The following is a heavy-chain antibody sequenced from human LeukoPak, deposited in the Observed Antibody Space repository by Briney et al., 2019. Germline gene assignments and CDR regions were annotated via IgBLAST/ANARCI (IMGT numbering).Heavy chain of an antibody. CDR3: ARVVPRGYIYAPGAFDI. Sequence: GGSLRLSCAASGFTFSNYWMHWVRQAPGKGLVWVSRINSGGSSTSYGGPVEGRFTISRDNAKNSLYLQMNSLRAEDTAVYYCARVVPRGYIYAPGAFDIWGQGTMVTVSS. D-gene: IGHD5-18*01. CDR1: GFTFSNYW. CDR2: INSGGSST. V-gene: IGHV3-74*01. J-gene: IGHJ3*02.